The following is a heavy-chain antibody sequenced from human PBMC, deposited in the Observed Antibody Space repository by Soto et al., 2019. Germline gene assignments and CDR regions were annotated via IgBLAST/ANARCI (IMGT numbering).Heavy chain of an antibody. CDR2: IWYDGSNK. V-gene: IGHV3-33*01. J-gene: IGHJ2*01. CDR1: GFTFSSYG. CDR3: ARDGRYSYVEMWYFDL. Sequence: QVQLVESGGGVVQPGRSLRLSCAASGFTFSSYGMHWVRQAPGKGLEWVAVIWYDGSNKYYADSVKGRFTISRDNSKNTLYLQMNSLRAEDTAVYYCARDGRYSYVEMWYFDLWRRGTLVTVSS. D-gene: IGHD5-18*01.